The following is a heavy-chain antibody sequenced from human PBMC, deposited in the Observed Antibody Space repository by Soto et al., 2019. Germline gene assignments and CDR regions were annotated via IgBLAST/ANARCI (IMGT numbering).Heavy chain of an antibody. CDR1: GGSISSYY. CDR3: ARGSTREDTAMSGSFYYYYYYMDV. Sequence: SETLSLTCTVSGGSISSYYWSWIRQPPGKGLEWIGYIYYSGSTNYNPSLKSRVTISVDTSKNQFSLKLSSVTAADTAVYYCARGSTREDTAMSGSFYYYYYYMDVWGKGTTVTVSS. J-gene: IGHJ6*03. CDR2: IYYSGST. D-gene: IGHD5-18*01. V-gene: IGHV4-59*01.